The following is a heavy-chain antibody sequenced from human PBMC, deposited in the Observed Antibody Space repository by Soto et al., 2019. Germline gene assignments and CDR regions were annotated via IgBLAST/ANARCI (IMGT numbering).Heavy chain of an antibody. D-gene: IGHD2-21*01. V-gene: IGHV1-18*04. CDR3: ARDCGGECYFTYNYYGMDV. J-gene: IGHJ6*02. CDR1: GYTFTSYG. Sequence: ASVKVSCKASGYTFTSYGISWVRQAPGQGLEWMGWISAYKGNTNYAQKLQGRVTMTTDRSTSTAYMELRSLTSDDTAVYYCARDCGGECYFTYNYYGMDVWGQGTTVTV. CDR2: ISAYKGNT.